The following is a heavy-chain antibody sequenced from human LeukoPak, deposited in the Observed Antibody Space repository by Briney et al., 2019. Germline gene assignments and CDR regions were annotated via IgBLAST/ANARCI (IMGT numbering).Heavy chain of an antibody. CDR3: ARGEAVPIIGPIAPSDY. V-gene: IGHV4-59*11. CDR2: FFYTGGT. Sequence: SETLSLTCTVSGDSYSSPYWSWIRQPPGKGLEWIGSFFYTGGTYYNPSLSSRVIISGDTSENEFSLKLTSVTAADTAVHYCARGEAVPIIGPIAPSDYWGQGILVTVSS. J-gene: IGHJ4*02. D-gene: IGHD6-13*01. CDR1: GDSYSSPY.